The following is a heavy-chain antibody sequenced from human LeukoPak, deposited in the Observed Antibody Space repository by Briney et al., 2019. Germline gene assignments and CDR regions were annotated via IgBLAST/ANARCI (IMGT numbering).Heavy chain of an antibody. V-gene: IGHV3-21*01. Sequence: GGSLRLSCAASGFTFTTYWMSWVRQAPGKGLEWVSSISSSSSYIYYADSVKGRFTISRDNAKNSLYLQMNSLRAEDTAVYYCARVVEDDYDAWFDPWGQGTLVTVSS. D-gene: IGHD4/OR15-4a*01. CDR3: ARVVEDDYDAWFDP. CDR1: GFTFTTYW. J-gene: IGHJ5*02. CDR2: ISSSSSYI.